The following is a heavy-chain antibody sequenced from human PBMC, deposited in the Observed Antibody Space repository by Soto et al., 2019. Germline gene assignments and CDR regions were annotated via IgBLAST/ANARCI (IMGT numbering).Heavy chain of an antibody. J-gene: IGHJ6*02. CDR2: ISYDGSNK. D-gene: IGHD3-3*01. CDR1: GFTFSSYG. Sequence: QVQLVESGGGVVQPGRSLRLSCAASGFTFSSYGMHWVRQAPGKGLEWVAVISYDGSNKYYADSVKGRFTISRDNSKNTLYLQMNSRRAEDTAVYYCAKDGIWYYDFWSGPPDYYGMDVWGQGTTVTVSS. CDR3: AKDGIWYYDFWSGPPDYYGMDV. V-gene: IGHV3-30*18.